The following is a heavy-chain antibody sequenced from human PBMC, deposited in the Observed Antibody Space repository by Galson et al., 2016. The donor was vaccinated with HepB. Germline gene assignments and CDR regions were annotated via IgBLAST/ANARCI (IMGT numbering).Heavy chain of an antibody. CDR2: ISYDGSNK. J-gene: IGHJ3*02. CDR3: AKDLGSPVGPEGVPEDTFDI. Sequence: SLRLSCAASGFTFSNYGIHWVRQAPGKGLEWVAVISYDGSNKYYADSVKGRFTISRDNSENTLYLQMNSLRAEDTAVYYCAKDLGSPVGPEGVPEDTFDICGQGTMVTVSS. CDR1: GFTFSNYG. D-gene: IGHD1-26*01. V-gene: IGHV3-30*18.